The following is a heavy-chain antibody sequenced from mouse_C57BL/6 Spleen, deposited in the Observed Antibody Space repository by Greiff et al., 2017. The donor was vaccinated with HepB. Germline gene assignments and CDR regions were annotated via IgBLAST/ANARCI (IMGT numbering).Heavy chain of an antibody. CDR1: GYAFSSYW. CDR2: IYPGDGDT. J-gene: IGHJ3*01. Sequence: VKLLESGAELVKPGASVKISCKASGYAFSSYWMNWVKQRPGKGLEWIGQIYPGDGDTNYNGKFKGKATLTADKSSSTAYMQLSSLTSEDSAVYFCARSGDSSGPWFAYWGQGTLVTVSA. D-gene: IGHD3-2*02. V-gene: IGHV1-80*01. CDR3: ARSGDSSGPWFAY.